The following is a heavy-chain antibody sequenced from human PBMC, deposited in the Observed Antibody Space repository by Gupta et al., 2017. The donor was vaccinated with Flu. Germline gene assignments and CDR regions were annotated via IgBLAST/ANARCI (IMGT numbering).Heavy chain of an antibody. CDR1: GYTFTTYY. CDR3: ARRVITDRYYYLDV. J-gene: IGHJ6*03. CDR2: VNPNSGNT. V-gene: IGHV1-8*01. Sequence: QVQLVQSGAEVRKPGASVKVSCKASGYTFTTYYINWVRQATGQGPEWMGWVNPNSGNTGYAQRFQGRVTMTRNTSITTAYMELSSLRSEDTATYYCARRVITDRYYYLDVWGKGTTVTVSS. D-gene: IGHD3-22*01.